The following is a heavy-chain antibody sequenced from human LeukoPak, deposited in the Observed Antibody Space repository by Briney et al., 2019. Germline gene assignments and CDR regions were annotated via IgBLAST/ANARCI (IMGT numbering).Heavy chain of an antibody. D-gene: IGHD5-18*01. CDR1: GGSISSSSYY. Sequence: SETLSLTCTVSGGSISSSSYYWGWIRQPPGKGLEWIGSIYYSGSTYYNPSLKSRVTISADTSKNQFSLRLSSVTAADTAVYYCARPETAMLFDAFHIWGQGSMVTVSS. CDR2: IYYSGST. V-gene: IGHV4-39*01. J-gene: IGHJ3*02. CDR3: ARPETAMLFDAFHI.